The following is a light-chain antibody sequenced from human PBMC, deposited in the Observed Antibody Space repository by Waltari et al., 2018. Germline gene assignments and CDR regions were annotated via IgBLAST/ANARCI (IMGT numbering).Light chain of an antibody. J-gene: IGLJ1*01. CDR2: GTS. CDR1: SSNIGAGYD. CDR3: QSYDISLSDASYV. V-gene: IGLV1-40*01. Sequence: QPVLTQPPSVSGAPGQRVTISCTGSSSNIGAGYDVHWYQQLPGTAPKLLIYGTSNRPSGVPDRFSGSKSGTSASLAISGLQAEDEADYYCQSYDISLSDASYVFGTGTKVTVL.